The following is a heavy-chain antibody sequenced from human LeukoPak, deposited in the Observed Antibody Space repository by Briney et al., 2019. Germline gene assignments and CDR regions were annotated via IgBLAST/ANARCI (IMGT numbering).Heavy chain of an antibody. D-gene: IGHD3-10*01. CDR1: GFTFSSYA. Sequence: GGSLRLSCAASGFTFSSYAMSWVRQAPGKGLEWVSAISGSGGSTYYADSVKGRFTISRDNSKNTLYLQMNSLRAEDTAVYYCAKGLVRGSERPPMKNWFDPWGQGTLVAVSS. J-gene: IGHJ5*02. CDR2: ISGSGGST. V-gene: IGHV3-23*01. CDR3: AKGLVRGSERPPMKNWFDP.